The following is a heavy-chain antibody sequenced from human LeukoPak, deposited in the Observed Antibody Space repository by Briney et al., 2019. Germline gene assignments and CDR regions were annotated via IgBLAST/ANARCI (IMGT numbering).Heavy chain of an antibody. V-gene: IGHV1-69*04. J-gene: IGHJ6*02. CDR1: GGTFSSYA. CDR3: ARVWTTVTTTLGYYYGMDV. Sequence: GASVKVSCKASGGTFSSYAISWVRQAPGQGLEWMGRIIPILGIANYAQKFQGRVTITADKSTSTAYMELSSLRSEDTAVYYCARVWTTVTTTLGYYYGMDVWGQGTTVTVSS. CDR2: IIPILGIA. D-gene: IGHD4-17*01.